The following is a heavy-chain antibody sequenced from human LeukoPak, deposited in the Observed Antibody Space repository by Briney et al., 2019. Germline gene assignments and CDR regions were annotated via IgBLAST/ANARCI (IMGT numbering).Heavy chain of an antibody. Sequence: GGSLRLSCAASGFTFSSYAMHWVRQAPGKGLEWVAVISYDGSNKYSADSVKGRFTISRDNSKNTLYLQMNSLRAEDTAVYYCASVPAAYDFWSGYRGSFDYWGQGTLVTVSS. V-gene: IGHV3-30-3*01. CDR1: GFTFSSYA. CDR2: ISYDGSNK. CDR3: ASVPAAYDFWSGYRGSFDY. D-gene: IGHD3-3*01. J-gene: IGHJ4*02.